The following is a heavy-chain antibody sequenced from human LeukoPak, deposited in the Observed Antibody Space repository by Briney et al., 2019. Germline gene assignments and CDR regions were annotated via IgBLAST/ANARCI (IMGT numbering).Heavy chain of an antibody. CDR2: FDPEDGET. CDR1: GYTLTELS. Sequence: ASVKVYCKVSGYTLTELSMHWVRRAPGKGREWMGGFDPEDGETIYAQKFQGRVTMTEDTSTDTAYMELSSLRSEDTAVYYCATRLTPYNWFDPWGQGTLVTVSS. D-gene: IGHD4-23*01. J-gene: IGHJ5*02. V-gene: IGHV1-24*01. CDR3: ATRLTPYNWFDP.